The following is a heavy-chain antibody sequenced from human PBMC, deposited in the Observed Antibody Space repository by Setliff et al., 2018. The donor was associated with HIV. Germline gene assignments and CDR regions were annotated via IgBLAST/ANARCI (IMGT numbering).Heavy chain of an antibody. V-gene: IGHV4-4*09. CDR1: GDSISNYY. J-gene: IGHJ5*01. CDR3: ARRVLQDSTITSSNWFDS. D-gene: IGHD2-2*01. CDR2: IYASGET. Sequence: SETLSLTCTVSGDSISNYYWSWVRQPPGKGPEWIGYIYASGETNYNPSLKSRVTMSTDTSRNQFFLNLNYATAADTAVYFCARRVLQDSTITSSNWFDSWGQGTLVTVSS.